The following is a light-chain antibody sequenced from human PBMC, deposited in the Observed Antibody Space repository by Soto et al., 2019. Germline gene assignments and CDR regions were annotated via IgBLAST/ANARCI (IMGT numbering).Light chain of an antibody. Sequence: EIVMTQSPATLSVSPGERATLSCRSSQSIRSNLAWYQQKPGQAHRLLIYGASTRATGISARFSGSGSGTEFTLTISSLQSGDFAVYYCQQYNNWPPLTFGGGTRVEIK. V-gene: IGKV3-15*01. CDR1: QSIRSN. CDR3: QQYNNWPPLT. CDR2: GAS. J-gene: IGKJ4*01.